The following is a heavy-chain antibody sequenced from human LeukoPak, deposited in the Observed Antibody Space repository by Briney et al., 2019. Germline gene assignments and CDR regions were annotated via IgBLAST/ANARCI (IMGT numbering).Heavy chain of an antibody. V-gene: IGHV3-21*01. CDR1: GFTFSSYS. CDR3: ARDFRSVAEAATSYYYYGMDV. D-gene: IGHD2-15*01. CDR2: ISSSSSYI. Sequence: PGRSLRLSCAASGFTFSSYSMNWVRQAPGKGLEWVSSISSSSSYIYYADSVKGRFTISRDNAKNSLYLQMNSLRAEDTAVYYCARDFRSVAEAATSYYYYGMDVWGQGTTVTVSS. J-gene: IGHJ6*02.